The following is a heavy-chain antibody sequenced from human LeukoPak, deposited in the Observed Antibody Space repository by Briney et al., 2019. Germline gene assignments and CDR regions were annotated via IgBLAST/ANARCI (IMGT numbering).Heavy chain of an antibody. CDR3: ARQLGIHVDI. J-gene: IGHJ6*04. V-gene: IGHV4-39*01. D-gene: IGHD3-9*01. CDR2: IYYSGST. CDR1: GGSISSSSYY. Sequence: SETLSLTCTVSGGSISSSSYYWGWIRQPPGKGLEWIGSIYYSGSTYYNPSLKSRVTISVDTSKNQFSLKLSSVTAADTAVYYCARQLGIHVDIWGKGTTVTVSS.